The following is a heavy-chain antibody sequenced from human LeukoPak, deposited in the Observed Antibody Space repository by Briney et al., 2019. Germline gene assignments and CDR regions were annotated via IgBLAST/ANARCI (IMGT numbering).Heavy chain of an antibody. D-gene: IGHD6-13*01. J-gene: IGHJ5*02. CDR1: GGSISSYY. Sequence: SETLSLTCTVSGGSISSYYWSWIRQPPEKGLEWIGYIYYSGSTNYNPSLKSRVTISVDTSKNQFSLKLSSVTAADTAVYYCARYRIAEDLTANWFDPWGQGTLVTVSS. V-gene: IGHV4-59*01. CDR2: IYYSGST. CDR3: ARYRIAEDLTANWFDP.